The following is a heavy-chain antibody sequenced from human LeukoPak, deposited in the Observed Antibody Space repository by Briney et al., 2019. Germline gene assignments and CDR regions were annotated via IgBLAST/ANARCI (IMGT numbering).Heavy chain of an antibody. Sequence: SETLSPTCIVSGGSISSSSYYWGWIRQPPGKGLEWIGSIYYSGSTYYNSSLKSRVTISVDTAKNQFSLKLSSVTAADTAVYYCARVEPYFDYWGQGTLVTVSS. D-gene: IGHD1-14*01. CDR1: GGSISSSSYY. CDR2: IYYSGST. J-gene: IGHJ4*02. V-gene: IGHV4-39*07. CDR3: ARVEPYFDY.